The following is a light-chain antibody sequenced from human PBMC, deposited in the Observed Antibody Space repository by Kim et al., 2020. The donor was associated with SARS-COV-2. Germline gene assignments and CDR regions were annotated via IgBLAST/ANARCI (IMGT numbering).Light chain of an antibody. J-gene: IGLJ3*02. CDR1: SSNIGKNY. CDR2: DND. V-gene: IGLV1-51*01. Sequence: GKRVTISCSGNSSNIGKNYVSWYQQLPGGAPRLLIYDNDKRPSGIPDRVSGSKSGTSGTLAITGLQTGDEADYYCGTWDSRLNEEVFGGGTQLTVL. CDR3: GTWDSRLNEEV.